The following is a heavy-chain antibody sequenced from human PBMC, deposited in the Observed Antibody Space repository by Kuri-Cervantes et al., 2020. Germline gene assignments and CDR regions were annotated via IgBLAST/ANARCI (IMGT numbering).Heavy chain of an antibody. CDR2: SNAGNGNT. Sequence: ASVKVSCKASGYTFTSYAMHWVRQAPGQRLEWMGWSNAGNGNTKYSQEFQGRVTITKDTSASTAYMELSTLRSEDTAVYYCAKRGYSYGELDNWGQGTLVTVSS. CDR3: AKRGYSYGELDN. V-gene: IGHV1-3*02. CDR1: GYTFTSYA. D-gene: IGHD5-18*01. J-gene: IGHJ4*02.